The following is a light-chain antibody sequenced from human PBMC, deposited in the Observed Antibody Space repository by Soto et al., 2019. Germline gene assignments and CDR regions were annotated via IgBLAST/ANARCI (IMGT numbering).Light chain of an antibody. Sequence: QAVVTQPPSVSGAPWQRVTISCTGSSSNIGAGYDVHWYQQLPGTAPKLLIYANRNRPSGVPDRFSGSTSGTSASLAITGLQVEDEADYYCQSYDSSLSVLYVFGPGTKLTVL. J-gene: IGLJ1*01. CDR3: QSYDSSLSVLYV. V-gene: IGLV1-40*01. CDR1: SSNIGAGYD. CDR2: ANR.